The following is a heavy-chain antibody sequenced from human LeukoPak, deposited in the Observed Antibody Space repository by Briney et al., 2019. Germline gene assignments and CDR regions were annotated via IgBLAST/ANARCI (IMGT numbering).Heavy chain of an antibody. CDR1: GFTFSSNW. V-gene: IGHV3-74*01. CDR3: VRDLGGRSGH. J-gene: IGHJ4*02. CDR2: INEDGSTT. D-gene: IGHD1-26*01. Sequence: GGSLRLSCAAAGFTFSSNWLHWVRQAPGKGLVWVSRINEDGSTTNYADSVKGRSTIFRDNAKNTLYLQMNSLRAEDTAVYYCVRDLGGRSGHWGQGTLVTVSS.